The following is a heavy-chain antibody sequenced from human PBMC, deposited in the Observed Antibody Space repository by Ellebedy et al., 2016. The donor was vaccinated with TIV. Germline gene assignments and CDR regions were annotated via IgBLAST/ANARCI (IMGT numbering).Heavy chain of an antibody. Sequence: GGSLRLXCAASGFIFSLSGMHWVRQAPGKGLECVSYISSGNPNIYYADSVKGRFTISRDNAENSLYLQMNNLRGEDTALYFCARDPSKYAETSYFDLWGQGTLVTVSS. CDR3: ARDPSKYAETSYFDL. V-gene: IGHV3-48*04. CDR2: ISSGNPNI. CDR1: GFIFSLSG. J-gene: IGHJ4*02.